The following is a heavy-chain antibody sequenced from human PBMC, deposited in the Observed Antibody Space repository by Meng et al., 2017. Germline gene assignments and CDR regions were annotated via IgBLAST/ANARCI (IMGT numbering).Heavy chain of an antibody. CDR3: ASVEMATTIS. CDR2: IYYSGST. CDR1: GGSIRSSSYY. J-gene: IGHJ4*02. Sequence: HRQLQESGPGLVKPSETLSLTCTVSGGSIRSSSYYWGWIRQPPGKGLEWIGSIYYSGSTYYNPSLKSRVTISVDTSKNQFSLKLSSVTAADTAVYYCASVEMATTISWGQGTLVTVSS. D-gene: IGHD5-24*01. V-gene: IGHV4-39*07.